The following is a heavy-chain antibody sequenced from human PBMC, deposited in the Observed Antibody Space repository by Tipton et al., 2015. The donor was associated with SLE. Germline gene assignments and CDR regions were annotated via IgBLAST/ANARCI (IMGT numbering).Heavy chain of an antibody. J-gene: IGHJ4*02. Sequence: TLSLTCTVSGGSISSGGYYWSWIRQHPGKGLEWIGYIYHSGSTCYNPSLKSRVTISVDRSKNQFSLKLSSVTAADTAVYYCARTASYVRFFDYWGQGTLVTVSS. CDR2: IYHSGST. CDR1: GGSISSGGYY. D-gene: IGHD5-18*01. V-gene: IGHV4-30-2*01. CDR3: ARTASYVRFFDY.